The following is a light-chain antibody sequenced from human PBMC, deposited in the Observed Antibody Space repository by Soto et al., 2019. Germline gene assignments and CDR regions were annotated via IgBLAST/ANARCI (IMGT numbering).Light chain of an antibody. CDR1: FGSVSTSYY. CDR3: VLYMGSGTWV. Sequence: QAVVTQEPSFSVSPGGTVTLTCGLSFGSVSTSYYPAWYQQAPGQAPRTLIYNTYTRSSGVPDRFSGSILGTKAALTITGAQADDESDYYCVLYMGSGTWVFGGGTKVTVL. J-gene: IGLJ2*01. CDR2: NTY. V-gene: IGLV8-61*01.